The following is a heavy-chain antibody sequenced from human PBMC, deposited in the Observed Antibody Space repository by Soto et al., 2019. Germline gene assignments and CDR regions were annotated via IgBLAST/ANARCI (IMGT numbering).Heavy chain of an antibody. Sequence: GGSLRLSCAASGFTFSSDPMHWVRQAPGKGLEWVSSITSASSYKYYGDSVKGRFTISRDNANNSLFLQMNSLRAEDTAVYYCAREVDHAFDIWGQGTMVTV. CDR3: AREVDHAFDI. CDR2: ITSASSYK. V-gene: IGHV3-21*01. J-gene: IGHJ3*02. D-gene: IGHD2-2*01. CDR1: GFTFSSDP.